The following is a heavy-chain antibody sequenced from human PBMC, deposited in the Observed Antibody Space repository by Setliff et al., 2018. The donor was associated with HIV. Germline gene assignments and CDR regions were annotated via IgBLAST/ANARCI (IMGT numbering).Heavy chain of an antibody. Sequence: GGSLRLSCAASGFIFDDFAMHWVRQVPGKGLEWISLISWNGVNTYYSDSVKGRFTISRDNAKNSLYLQMDSLRVEDTTVYYCTRKLAPGHGMDVLGQGTTVTVSS. J-gene: IGHJ6*02. D-gene: IGHD3-3*02. CDR1: GFIFDDFA. CDR3: TRKLAPGHGMDV. V-gene: IGHV3-43D*03. CDR2: ISWNGVNT.